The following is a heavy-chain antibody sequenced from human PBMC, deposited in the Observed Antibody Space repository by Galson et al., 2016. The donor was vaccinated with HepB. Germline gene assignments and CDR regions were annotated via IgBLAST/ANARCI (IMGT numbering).Heavy chain of an antibody. D-gene: IGHD6-19*01. CDR3: AIDPSQWHDLLFGN. V-gene: IGHV3-23*01. CDR2: ICGRCGDM. Sequence: LRLSCAASGFTFDKYGMTWFRQAPGKGLEWVSTICGRCGDMDYADSVKGRFTISRDDSKNTLYLHMNSLRVEDTAIYYCAIDPSQWHDLLFGNWAQGTLVTVSS. J-gene: IGHJ4*02. CDR1: GFTFDKYG.